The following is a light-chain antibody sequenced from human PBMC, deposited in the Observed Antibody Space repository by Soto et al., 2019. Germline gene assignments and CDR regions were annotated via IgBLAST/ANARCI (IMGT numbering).Light chain of an antibody. V-gene: IGKV4-1*01. CDR3: QQRYRWPPIT. CDR2: WAS. Sequence: DIVMTQSPDSLAVSLGERATVNCKSSQSLLYSSNSKNYLAWYQQKPGQPPKMLIYWASSRESGVPDRFSGSGSGTDFTLTISSLQAEDVAVYYCQQRYRWPPITFGQGTRLEIK. J-gene: IGKJ5*01. CDR1: QSLLYSSNSKNY.